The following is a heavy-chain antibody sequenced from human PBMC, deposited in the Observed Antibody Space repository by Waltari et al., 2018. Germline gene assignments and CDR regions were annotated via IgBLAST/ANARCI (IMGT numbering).Heavy chain of an antibody. J-gene: IGHJ5*02. V-gene: IGHV1-2*06. CDR2: INPNSGGT. Sequence: QVQLVHSGAEVKKPVASVKVSCQPSGYTFTGSLLHCVRPAPRHWLGWMGRINPNSGGTNYAQKFQGRVTMTRDTSIRTAYMELSRLRSDDTAVYYCARGVGYCSSTSCEHSNWFDPWGQGTLVTVSS. CDR1: GYTFTGSL. CDR3: ARGVGYCSSTSCEHSNWFDP. D-gene: IGHD2-2*01.